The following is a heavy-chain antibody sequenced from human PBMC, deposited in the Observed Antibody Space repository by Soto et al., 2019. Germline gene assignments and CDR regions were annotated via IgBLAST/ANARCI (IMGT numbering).Heavy chain of an antibody. CDR1: GFSFVNYT. CDR3: AKATTNGGWFNPFDS. J-gene: IGHJ4*02. Sequence: GGSLRLSCAASGFSFVNYTMSWVRQAPGKGLEWVSGLSGSGTSTYYADSVKGRFTISRDNSRDTLFLQMNSLTADDTAVYYCAKATTNGGWFNPFDSWGQGALVTVSS. V-gene: IGHV3-23*01. D-gene: IGHD6-19*01. CDR2: LSGSGTST.